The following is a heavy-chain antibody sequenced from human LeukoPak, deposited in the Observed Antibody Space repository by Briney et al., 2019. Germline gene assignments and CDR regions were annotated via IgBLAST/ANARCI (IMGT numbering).Heavy chain of an antibody. D-gene: IGHD6-13*01. J-gene: IGHJ5*02. V-gene: IGHV7-4-1*02. CDR2: INTNTGNP. CDR3: ARISYSSSWYEYWFDP. Sequence: GASVKVSCKASGYTFTRYAMNWVRQAPGQGLEWMGWINTNTGNPTYAQGFTGRFVFSLDTSVSTAYLQISSLKAEDTAVYYCARISYSSSWYEYWFDPWGQGTLVTVSS. CDR1: GYTFTRYA.